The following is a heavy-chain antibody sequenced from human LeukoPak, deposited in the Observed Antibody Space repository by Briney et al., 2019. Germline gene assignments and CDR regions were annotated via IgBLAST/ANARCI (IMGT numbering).Heavy chain of an antibody. Sequence: SQTLSLTCTVSGGSISSGGYYWSWIRQPPGKGLGWIGSIYYSGSTYYNPSLKSRVTISVDTSKNQFSLKLSSVTAADTAVYYCASERDIVVVPAATFDYWGQGTLVTVSS. CDR2: IYYSGST. J-gene: IGHJ4*02. CDR1: GGSISSGGYY. CDR3: ASERDIVVVPAATFDY. V-gene: IGHV4-39*07. D-gene: IGHD2-2*01.